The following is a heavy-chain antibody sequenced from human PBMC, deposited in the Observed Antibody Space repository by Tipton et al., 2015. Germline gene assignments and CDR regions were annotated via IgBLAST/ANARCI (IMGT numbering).Heavy chain of an antibody. D-gene: IGHD4-11*01. CDR1: GFTFSGSA. V-gene: IGHV3-73*01. Sequence: GSLRLSCAASGFTFSGSAMHWVRQVSGKGLEWVGRIRSGANNYATEYAESVRGRFTLSRDDSKDTAYLEMNSLKTEDTAVYYCTSHDYSDSVYYHYAMDAWGQGTTVTVSS. CDR2: IRSGANNYAT. CDR3: TSHDYSDSVYYHYAMDA. J-gene: IGHJ6*02.